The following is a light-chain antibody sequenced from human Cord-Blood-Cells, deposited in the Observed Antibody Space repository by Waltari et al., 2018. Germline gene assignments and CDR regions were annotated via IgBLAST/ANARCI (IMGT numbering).Light chain of an antibody. CDR2: SNN. V-gene: IGLV1-44*01. Sequence: QSVLTQPPSASGTPGQRVTISCSGSSSNIGSNTVNWYQQLPGTAPKLRIYSNNPRPSGVPDRVSGSKSGTSASLAISGLQSEDEADYYCAAWDDSLNGVVFGGGTKLTVL. J-gene: IGLJ2*01. CDR3: AAWDDSLNGVV. CDR1: SSNIGSNT.